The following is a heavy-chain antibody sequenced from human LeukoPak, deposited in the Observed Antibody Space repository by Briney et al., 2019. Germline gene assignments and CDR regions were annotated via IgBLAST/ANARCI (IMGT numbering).Heavy chain of an antibody. V-gene: IGHV3-11*04. J-gene: IGHJ6*03. CDR3: ARDRSSGWLTTMDV. CDR1: GFTFSDYY. Sequence: TGGSLRLSCAASGFTFSDYYMNWVRQAPGKGLEWVSYISSSGGTIYYAGSVKGRFTISRDNAKNSLYLQMNSLRAEDTAVYYCARDRSSGWLTTMDVWGKGTTVTVSS. CDR2: ISSSGGTI. D-gene: IGHD6-19*01.